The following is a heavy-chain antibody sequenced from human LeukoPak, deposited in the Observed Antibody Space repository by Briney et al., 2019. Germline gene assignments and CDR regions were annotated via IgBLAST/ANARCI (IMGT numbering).Heavy chain of an antibody. J-gene: IGHJ4*02. Sequence: PGGSLRLSCAASGFTFSGYGMHWVRQAPGKGLEWVAFKRYDGSNKYYADSVKGRFTISRDNAKNSLYLQMNSLRAEDTAVYYCARDLKSARNYFDYWGQGTLVTVSS. CDR1: GFTFSGYG. CDR3: ARDLKSARNYFDY. D-gene: IGHD2/OR15-2a*01. CDR2: KRYDGSNK. V-gene: IGHV3-30*02.